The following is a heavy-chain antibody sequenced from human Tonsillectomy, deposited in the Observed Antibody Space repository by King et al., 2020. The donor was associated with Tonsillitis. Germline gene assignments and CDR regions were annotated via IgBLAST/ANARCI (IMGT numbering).Heavy chain of an antibody. Sequence: VQLVESGGGLVQPGGSLTLSCAASGFSFRDYAMSWVRQAPGKGLEWVSGISGSGGSTHYADPVKGRFTLSRDNSKNTLFLEMNSLRAEDTALYYCAEDGGNTVSLYMDVWGKGTTVTVSS. CDR3: AEDGGNTVSLYMDV. CDR1: GFSFRDYA. J-gene: IGHJ6*04. D-gene: IGHD4-11*01. CDR2: ISGSGGST. V-gene: IGHV3-23*04.